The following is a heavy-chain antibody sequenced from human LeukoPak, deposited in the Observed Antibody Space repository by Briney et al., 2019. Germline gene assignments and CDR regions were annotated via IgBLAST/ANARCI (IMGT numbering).Heavy chain of an antibody. CDR3: TREDHRLWSYDAFDI. D-gene: IGHD5-18*01. V-gene: IGHV3-49*04. Sequence: GGSLRLSCTASGFTFGDYAMSWVRQAPGKGLEWVGFIRSKAYGGTTEYAASVKGRFTISRDDSKSIAYLQMNSLKTEDTAVYYCTREDHRLWSYDAFDIWGQGTMVTVSS. J-gene: IGHJ3*02. CDR2: IRSKAYGGTT. CDR1: GFTFGDYA.